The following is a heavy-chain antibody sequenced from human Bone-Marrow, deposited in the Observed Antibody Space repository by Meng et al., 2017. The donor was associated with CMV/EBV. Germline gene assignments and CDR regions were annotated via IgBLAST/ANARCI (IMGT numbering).Heavy chain of an antibody. Sequence: QVPLVQAGEQVQNPAASVTVSCESFSYTFTCYNRHGQQQATGQGLEWMGWINPNSVGTNYAQKFQGRVTRTRDTSISTDYRALSRLRSDETAVYYCARGVAAPDYWGQGTLVTVSS. CDR1: SYTFTCYN. CDR2: INPNSVGT. CDR3: ARGVAAPDY. D-gene: IGHD6-6*01. J-gene: IGHJ4*02. V-gene: IGHV1-2*02.